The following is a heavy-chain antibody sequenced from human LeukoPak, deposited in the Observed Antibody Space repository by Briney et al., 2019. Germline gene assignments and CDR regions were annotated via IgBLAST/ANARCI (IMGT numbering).Heavy chain of an antibody. CDR2: IYYSGST. CDR3: ARPTYSSGWYDLDY. CDR1: GGSISSYY. J-gene: IGHJ4*02. V-gene: IGHV4-59*08. Sequence: PSETLSLTCTVSGGSISSYYWSWIRQPPGKGLEWIGYIYYSGSTNYNPSLKSRVTISVDTSKNQFSLKLSSVTAADTAVYYCARPTYSSGWYDLDYWGQGTLVTVSS. D-gene: IGHD6-19*01.